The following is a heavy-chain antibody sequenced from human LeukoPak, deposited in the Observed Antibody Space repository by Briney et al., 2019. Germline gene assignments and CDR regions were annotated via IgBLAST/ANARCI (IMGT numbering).Heavy chain of an antibody. D-gene: IGHD3-22*01. V-gene: IGHV4-39*07. Sequence: PSETLSLTCTVSGGSISSSSYYWGWIRQPPGKGLEWIGSIYYSGSTYYNPSLKSRVTISVDTSKNQFSLKLSSVTAADTAVYYCARGYYYDSSGYYSRSYWYFDLWGRGTLVTVSS. CDR3: ARGYYYDSSGYYSRSYWYFDL. CDR2: IYYSGST. J-gene: IGHJ2*01. CDR1: GGSISSSSYY.